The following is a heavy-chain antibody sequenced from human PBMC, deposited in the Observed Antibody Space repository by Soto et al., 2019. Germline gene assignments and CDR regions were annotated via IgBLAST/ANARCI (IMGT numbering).Heavy chain of an antibody. CDR2: IYTSGST. CDR1: GGSISIYY. Sequence: SETLSLTCTVSGGSISIYYWSWIRHPAGKGLEWIGRIYTSGSTNYNPSLKSRVTMSVDTSKNQFSLKLSSVTAADTAVYYCAREIYYDFWSGYYPMDVWGQGTTVTVSS. CDR3: AREIYYDFWSGYYPMDV. J-gene: IGHJ6*02. D-gene: IGHD3-3*01. V-gene: IGHV4-4*07.